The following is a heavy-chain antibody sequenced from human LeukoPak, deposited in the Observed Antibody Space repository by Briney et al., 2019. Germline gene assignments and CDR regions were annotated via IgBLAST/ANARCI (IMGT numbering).Heavy chain of an antibody. CDR3: ARGGVVVVAATGNWFDP. CDR1: GGSFSGYY. Sequence: SGTLSLTCAVYGGSFSGYYWSWIRQPPGKGLEWIGEINHSGSTNYNPSLKSRVTISVDTSKNQFSLKLSSVTAADTAVYYCARGGVVVVAATGNWFDPWGQGTLVTVSS. CDR2: INHSGST. V-gene: IGHV4-34*01. D-gene: IGHD2-15*01. J-gene: IGHJ5*02.